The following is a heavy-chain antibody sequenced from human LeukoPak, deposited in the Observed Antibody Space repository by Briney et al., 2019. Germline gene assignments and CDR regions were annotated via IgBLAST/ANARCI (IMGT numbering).Heavy chain of an antibody. CDR2: ISSGSTI. V-gene: IGHV3-69-1*02. Sequence: GGSLRLSCAASGFTFSDYSMNWVRQAPGKGLEWVSSISSGSTIYYADSVKGRFTISRDNAKNSLYLQMNSLRAEDTAVYYCARASYGRGSFDYWGQGTLVTVSS. J-gene: IGHJ4*02. CDR3: ARASYGRGSFDY. D-gene: IGHD5-18*01. CDR1: GFTFSDYS.